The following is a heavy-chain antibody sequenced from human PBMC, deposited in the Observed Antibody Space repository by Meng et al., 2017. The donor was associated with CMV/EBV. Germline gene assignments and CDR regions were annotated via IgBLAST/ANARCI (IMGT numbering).Heavy chain of an antibody. D-gene: IGHD6-13*01. CDR3: AKEGLEYLAAGYNWFDP. CDR2: ISGSGGTT. Sequence: GESLKISCAASGFTFSSYAMSWVRQAPGKGLEWVSAISGSGGTTYYADSVKGRFTIFRDNSKNKLYLQMNSLRAEDTAVYYCAKEGLEYLAAGYNWFDPWGQGTLVTVSS. V-gene: IGHV3-23*01. CDR1: GFTFSSYA. J-gene: IGHJ5*02.